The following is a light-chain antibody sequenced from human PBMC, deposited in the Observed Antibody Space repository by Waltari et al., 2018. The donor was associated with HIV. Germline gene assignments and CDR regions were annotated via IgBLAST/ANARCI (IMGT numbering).Light chain of an antibody. V-gene: IGKV3-20*01. CDR1: QTVSNNY. CDR3: QQFGTSYT. CDR2: GAS. J-gene: IGKJ2*01. Sequence: EIVLTQSPGTLSLSPGERATLSCRASQTVSNNYLAWYQQKPGQAPRLLIYGASSRATGIPDRFSGSGSGTDFTLTISRLEPEDFAVYYCQQFGTSYTFGQGTKLEGK.